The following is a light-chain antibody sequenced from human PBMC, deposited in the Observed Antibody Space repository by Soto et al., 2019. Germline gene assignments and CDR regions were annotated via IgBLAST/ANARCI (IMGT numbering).Light chain of an antibody. CDR2: AAS. CDR1: QGISSY. V-gene: IGKV1-9*01. J-gene: IGKJ4*01. CDR3: QQVSGYPLN. Sequence: IQLTQSPSSLSASVGDRVTITCRASQGISSYLAWYQQKPGKAPKLLIYAASTLQSGVPSRFSGSGSGTDFTLTISSLQPEDFATYYCQQVSGYPLNFGGGTKVDIK.